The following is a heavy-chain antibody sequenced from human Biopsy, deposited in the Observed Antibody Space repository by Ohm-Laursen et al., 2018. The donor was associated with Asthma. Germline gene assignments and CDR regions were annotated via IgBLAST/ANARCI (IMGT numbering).Heavy chain of an antibody. D-gene: IGHD4-23*01. V-gene: IGHV4-39*07. CDR3: ARVAYYGGNGFDY. CDR1: GSSMSSSSYY. CDR2: VTHSGSA. Sequence: SETLSLTCTVSGSSMSSSSYYWTWIRQTPGRGLEWIGEVTHSGSANYNPSLKRRVTILLDSSKNQFSLKVRSLTAADTAVYYCARVAYYGGNGFDYWGQGTLVTVSS. J-gene: IGHJ4*02.